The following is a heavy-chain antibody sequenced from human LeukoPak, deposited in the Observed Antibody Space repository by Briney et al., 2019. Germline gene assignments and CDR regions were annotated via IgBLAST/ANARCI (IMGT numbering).Heavy chain of an antibody. CDR1: GGSISSGGYY. Sequence: SQTLSFTCTVSGGSISSGGYYWSWIRQHPGKGLEWIGYIYYSGSTYYNPSLKSRVTISVDTSKNQFSLKLSSVTAADTAVYYCARVKGGSCSLDPWGQGTLVTVSS. CDR2: IYYSGST. CDR3: ARVKGGSCSLDP. D-gene: IGHD2-15*01. J-gene: IGHJ5*02. V-gene: IGHV4-31*03.